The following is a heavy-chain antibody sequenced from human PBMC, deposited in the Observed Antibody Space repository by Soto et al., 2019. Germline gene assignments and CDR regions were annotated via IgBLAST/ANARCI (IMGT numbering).Heavy chain of an antibody. CDR2: ISGSGGST. J-gene: IGHJ5*02. Sequence: PGGSLRLSCAASGFTFSSYAMSWVRQAPGKGLEWVSAISGSGGSTYYADSVKGRFTISRDNSKNTLYLQMDSLRAEDMAVYYCAKVRGNLYYDFWSGYFPSPPANWFDPWGQGTLVTVSS. CDR3: AKVRGNLYYDFWSGYFPSPPANWFDP. CDR1: GFTFSSYA. D-gene: IGHD3-3*01. V-gene: IGHV3-23*01.